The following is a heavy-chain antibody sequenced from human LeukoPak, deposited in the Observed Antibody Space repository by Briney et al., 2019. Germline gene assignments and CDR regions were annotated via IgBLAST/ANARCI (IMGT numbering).Heavy chain of an antibody. CDR1: GLTFGSYA. J-gene: IGHJ4*02. CDR3: ASYGSRYLSYYFDY. D-gene: IGHD6-13*01. V-gene: IGHV3-23*01. Sequence: GGSLRVSCATSGLTFGSYALSWVRQAPGKGLEWVSAISDLGDTYYADSVKGRITISRDNSKHTIYLQMTSLRAEDTAVYYCASYGSRYLSYYFDYWGQGTLVTVSS. CDR2: ISDLGDT.